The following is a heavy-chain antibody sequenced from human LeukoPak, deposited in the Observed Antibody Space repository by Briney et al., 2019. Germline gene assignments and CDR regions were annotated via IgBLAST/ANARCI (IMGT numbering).Heavy chain of an antibody. D-gene: IGHD2-2*01. CDR2: ISAYNGNT. Sequence: ASVKVSCKASGYTFTSYGISWVRQAPGQGLEWMGWISAYNGNTNYAQKLQGRVTMTTDTSTSTAYMELRGLRSDDTAVYYCARVPYCSSTSCYNWFDPWGQGTLVTVSS. CDR3: ARVPYCSSTSCYNWFDP. J-gene: IGHJ5*02. V-gene: IGHV1-18*01. CDR1: GYTFTSYG.